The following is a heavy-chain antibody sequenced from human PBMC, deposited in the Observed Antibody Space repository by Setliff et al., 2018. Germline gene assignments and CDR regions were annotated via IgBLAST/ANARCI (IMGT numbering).Heavy chain of an antibody. V-gene: IGHV3-48*04. CDR3: ARVAGRGRYWYFDL. Sequence: PGGSLRLSCAASGFTLSMYDVHWVRQATGEGLEWVSYISSSSSTIYYADSVKGRFTISRDNAKNSLYLRMNSLRAENTAVYYCARVAGRGRYWYFDLWGRGTLVTVSS. CDR2: ISSSSSTI. J-gene: IGHJ2*01. CDR1: GFTLSMYD.